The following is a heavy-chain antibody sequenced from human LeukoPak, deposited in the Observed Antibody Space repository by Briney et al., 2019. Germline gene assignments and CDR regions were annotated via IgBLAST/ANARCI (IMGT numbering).Heavy chain of an antibody. Sequence: PGGSLRLSCAASGFTFSSYEMNWVRQAPGKGLEWVSYISSSGSTIYYADSVKGRFTISRDNAKNSLYLQMNSLRAEDTAVYYCARGPTTVSHFDYWGQGTLVTVSS. CDR2: ISSSGSTI. D-gene: IGHD4-17*01. J-gene: IGHJ4*02. V-gene: IGHV3-48*03. CDR1: GFTFSSYE. CDR3: ARGPTTVSHFDY.